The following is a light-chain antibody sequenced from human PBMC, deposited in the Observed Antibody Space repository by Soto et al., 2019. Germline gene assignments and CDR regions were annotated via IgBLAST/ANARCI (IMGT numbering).Light chain of an antibody. CDR3: AAWDDSLNGYV. CDR1: SSNIGSNN. V-gene: IGLV1-44*01. CDR2: SSN. Sequence: QSALTQPPSASGTPGQRVTISCSGSSSNIGSNNVNWYQQFPGTAPKLLIYSSNQRPSGVPDRVSGSKSGTSASLAISGLQSEDEADYYCAAWDDSLNGYVFGTGTKVTVL. J-gene: IGLJ1*01.